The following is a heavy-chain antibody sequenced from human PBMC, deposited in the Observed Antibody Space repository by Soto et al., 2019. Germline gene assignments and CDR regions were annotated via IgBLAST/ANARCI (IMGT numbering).Heavy chain of an antibody. CDR3: ASPGLGY. V-gene: IGHV3-66*01. D-gene: IGHD3-16*01. Sequence: DVQLVESGGGLVQPGGSLRLSCAASGFTVSSNYMSWVRQAPGKGLERVSLIYSGDNTNYADSVKGRFTISRDNSKNTLYLQMNSLRAEDTAVYYCASPGLGYWGQGTLVTVSS. J-gene: IGHJ4*02. CDR2: IYSGDNT. CDR1: GFTVSSNY.